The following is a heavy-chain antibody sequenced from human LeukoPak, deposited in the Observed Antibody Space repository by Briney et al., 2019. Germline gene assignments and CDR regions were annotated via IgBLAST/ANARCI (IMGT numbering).Heavy chain of an antibody. CDR3: ARISDSSGYYWSHYYYYYGMDV. J-gene: IGHJ6*02. Sequence: GESLKISCKGSGYSFTSYWIGWVRQMPGKGLEWMGIIYPGDSDTRNSPSFQGQVTISADKSISTAYLQWSSLKASDTAMYYRARISDSSGYYWSHYYYYYGMDVWGQGTTVTVSS. D-gene: IGHD3-22*01. V-gene: IGHV5-51*01. CDR2: IYPGDSDT. CDR1: GYSFTSYW.